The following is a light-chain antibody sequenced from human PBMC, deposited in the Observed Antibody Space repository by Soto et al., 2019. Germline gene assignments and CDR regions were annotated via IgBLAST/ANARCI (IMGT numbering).Light chain of an antibody. J-gene: IGKJ1*01. CDR2: GAS. Sequence: EIVLTQSPGTLSLSPGERATLSCRASQSVSSSYLAWYQQKPGQAPRPLIYGASSRAIGIPDRFSGSGSGTDFPLTISRLEPEDVAVYYCQQYGSSPWPFVQGTKVELK. CDR3: QQYGSSPWP. CDR1: QSVSSSY. V-gene: IGKV3-20*01.